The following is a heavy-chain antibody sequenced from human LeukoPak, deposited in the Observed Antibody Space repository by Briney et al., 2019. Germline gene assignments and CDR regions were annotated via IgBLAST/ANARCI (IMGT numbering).Heavy chain of an antibody. Sequence: PSETLSLTCTVSGGSSGTYSWNWIRQPPGKGLEWIGYIYNSGSTNYNPSLKNRVTISLDTSKNQISLNMKSVTAADTAIYYCARGWQQVSLDYWGQGTLVTVSS. CDR3: ARGWQQVSLDY. CDR2: IYNSGST. D-gene: IGHD6-13*01. J-gene: IGHJ4*02. V-gene: IGHV4-59*01. CDR1: GGSSGTYS.